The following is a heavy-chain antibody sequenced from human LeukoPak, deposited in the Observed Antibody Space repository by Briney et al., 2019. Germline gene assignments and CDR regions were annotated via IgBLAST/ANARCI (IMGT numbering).Heavy chain of an antibody. J-gene: IGHJ3*02. CDR1: GRMFITYN. V-gene: IGHV3-30*02. D-gene: IGHD3-22*01. CDR2: IQNDGSDQ. Sequence: PGGSLRLSCAASGRMFITYNMHWVRQAPGKGLEWVGFIQNDGSDQNYADSAKGRFIISRDNSENTLYLQVNSLRAEDTAVYYCAKARDITMKVVIIPAAFDMWGQGTLVTVSS. CDR3: AKARDITMKVVIIPAAFDM.